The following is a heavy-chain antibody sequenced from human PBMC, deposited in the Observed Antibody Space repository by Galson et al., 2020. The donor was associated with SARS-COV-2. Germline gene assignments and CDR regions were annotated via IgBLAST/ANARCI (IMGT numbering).Heavy chain of an antibody. V-gene: IGHV3-30*18. CDR1: GFTFSSYG. CDR3: AKGVYTWELRGAFDI. J-gene: IGHJ3*02. D-gene: IGHD1-26*01. CDR2: ISYDGSNK. Sequence: GGSLRLSCAASGFTFSSYGMHWVRQAPGKGLEWVAVISYDGSNKYYADSVKGRFTISRDNSKNTLYLQMNSLRAEDTAVYYCAKGVYTWELRGAFDIWGQGTMVTVSS.